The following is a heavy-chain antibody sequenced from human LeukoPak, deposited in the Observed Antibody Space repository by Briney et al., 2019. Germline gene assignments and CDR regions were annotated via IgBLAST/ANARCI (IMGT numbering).Heavy chain of an antibody. V-gene: IGHV4-59*12. D-gene: IGHD3-16*02. J-gene: IGHJ3*02. Sequence: PSETLSLTCTVSGGSISSYYWSWIRQPPGKGLEWIGYIYYSGSTNYNPSFKSRVTISVDTSKNQFSLKLSSVTAADTAMYYCAREMGDYVWGSYRPVPGAFDIWGQGTMVSVSS. CDR3: AREMGDYVWGSYRPVPGAFDI. CDR2: IYYSGST. CDR1: GGSISSYY.